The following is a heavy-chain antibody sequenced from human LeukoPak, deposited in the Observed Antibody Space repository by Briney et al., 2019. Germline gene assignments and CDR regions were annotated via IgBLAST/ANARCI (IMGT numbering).Heavy chain of an antibody. Sequence: PSETLSLTCTVSGGSISSYYWSWIRQPPGKGLEWIGYIYYSGSTNYNPSLKSRVTISVDTSRNQFSLKLSSVTAADTAVYYCARRSEPGWLFDYWGQGTLVTVSS. V-gene: IGHV4-59*01. D-gene: IGHD5-24*01. J-gene: IGHJ4*02. CDR3: ARRSEPGWLFDY. CDR1: GGSISSYY. CDR2: IYYSGST.